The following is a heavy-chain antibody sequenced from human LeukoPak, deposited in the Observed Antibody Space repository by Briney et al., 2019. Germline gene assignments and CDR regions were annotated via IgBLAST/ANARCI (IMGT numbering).Heavy chain of an antibody. CDR3: ANLYYYDSSGYYYRESSNIDFDY. J-gene: IGHJ4*02. Sequence: ASVKVSCKASGYTFTGYYMHWVRQAPGQGLEWMGWINPNSGGTNYAQKFQGRVTMTRDTSISTAYMELSRLRSDDTAVYYCANLYYYDSSGYYYRESSNIDFDYWGQGTLVTVSS. V-gene: IGHV1-2*02. CDR1: GYTFTGYY. D-gene: IGHD3-22*01. CDR2: INPNSGGT.